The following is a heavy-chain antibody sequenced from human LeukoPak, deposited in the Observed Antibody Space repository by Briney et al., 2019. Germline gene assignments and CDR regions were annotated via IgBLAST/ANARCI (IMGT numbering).Heavy chain of an antibody. Sequence: SETLSLTCAVSGGSISNSRYSWSWIRQPPGSGLEWIGYIYHSGATYSNPSLQGRAVISIDTSKNQFSLKLTSVTAADTAVYYCARDEPPGRGGSLWGRGTLVIVSS. CDR2: IYHSGAT. D-gene: IGHD1-26*01. CDR3: ARDEPPGRGGSL. CDR1: GGSISNSRYS. V-gene: IGHV4-30-4*07. J-gene: IGHJ4*02.